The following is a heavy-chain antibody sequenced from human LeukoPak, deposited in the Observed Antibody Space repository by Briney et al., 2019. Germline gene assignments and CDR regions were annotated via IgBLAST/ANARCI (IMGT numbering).Heavy chain of an antibody. V-gene: IGHV4-4*07. J-gene: IGHJ1*01. D-gene: IGHD4-17*01. Sequence: SETLSLTCTVSGGSISSYYWSWIRQPAGKGLEWVGRIYTSVSTSGGTNYNPSLKSRVTISVDTSKNQFSLKLSSVTAADTAVYYCARFTPIGKATTVTTFASFGYFQHWGQGTLVTVSS. CDR2: IYTSVST. CDR3: ARFTPIGKATTVTTFASFGYFQH. CDR1: GGSISSYY.